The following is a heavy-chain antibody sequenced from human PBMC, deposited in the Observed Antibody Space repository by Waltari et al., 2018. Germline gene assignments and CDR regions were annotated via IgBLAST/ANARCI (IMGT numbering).Heavy chain of an antibody. CDR3: ARDQYSSSAGGFDY. CDR1: GYTFTGYY. Sequence: QVQLVQSGAEVKKPGASVKVSCKASGYTFTGYYMHWVRQAPGQGLEWMGWINPNSGGTTYAQKFQCRVTMTRDTSISTAYMELSRLRSDDTAVYYCARDQYSSSAGGFDYWGQGTLVTVSS. D-gene: IGHD6-6*01. J-gene: IGHJ4*02. V-gene: IGHV1-2*02. CDR2: INPNSGGT.